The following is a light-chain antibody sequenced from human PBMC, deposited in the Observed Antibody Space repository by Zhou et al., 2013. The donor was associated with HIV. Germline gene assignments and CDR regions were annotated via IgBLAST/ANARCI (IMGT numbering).Light chain of an antibody. CDR2: GAS. V-gene: IGKV3-15*01. CDR1: QSVSSN. CDR3: QQYSKWPLT. J-gene: IGKJ4*01. Sequence: EIVMTQSPATLSVSPGERATLSCRASQSVSSNLAWYHQKPGQAPRLLIYGASTRATGIPARFSGSGSGTELTLTISNMQSEDFAVYYCQQYSKWPLTFGGGTKVE.